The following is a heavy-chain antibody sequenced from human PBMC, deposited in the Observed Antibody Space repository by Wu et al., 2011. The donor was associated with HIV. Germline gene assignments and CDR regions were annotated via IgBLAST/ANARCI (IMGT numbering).Heavy chain of an antibody. CDR3: VRGYCSGDNCYLPFDVFDV. V-gene: IGHV1-69*05. CDR1: ETPSVVLL. J-gene: IGHJ3*01. D-gene: IGHD2-15*01. CDR2: ILPVLVST. Sequence: QVQLMQSGADVKKPGSSVKISLRGVLEGLLETPSVVLLSAGCGTAPGQGLEWLGAILPVLVSTKYADSFEDRITIYTDALTKTVNMELSSLTSEDTAVYYCVRGYCSGDNCYLPFDVFDVWGQGTMVTVSS.